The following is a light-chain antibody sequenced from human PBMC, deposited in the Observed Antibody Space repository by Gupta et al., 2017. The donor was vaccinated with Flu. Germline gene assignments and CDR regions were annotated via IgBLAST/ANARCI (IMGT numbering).Light chain of an antibody. Sequence: DIQMTQSPSILSASVGDRVTITCRASQNISTWLAWYQQKPGKAPKLLMYKASTLEKGVPSSFSGSGSGAEFILTISSLQPDDFATYYCQHENNSPWTFGQGTKVDIK. CDR3: QHENNSPWT. CDR1: QNISTW. J-gene: IGKJ1*01. V-gene: IGKV1-5*03. CDR2: KAS.